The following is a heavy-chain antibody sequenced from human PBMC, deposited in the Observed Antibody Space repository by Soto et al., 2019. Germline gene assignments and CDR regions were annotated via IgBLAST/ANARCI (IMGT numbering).Heavy chain of an antibody. D-gene: IGHD3-3*01. J-gene: IGHJ6*02. V-gene: IGHV3-33*01. CDR1: GFTFSSYG. CDR2: IWYDGSNK. CDR3: ARDRRDYDFWSGYAYYYYGMDV. Sequence: GGSLRLSCAASGFTFSSYGMHWVRQAPGKGLEWVAVIWYDGSNKYYADSVKGRFTISRDNSKNTLYLQMNSLRAEDTAAYYCARDRRDYDFWSGYAYYYYGMDVWGQGTTVTVSS.